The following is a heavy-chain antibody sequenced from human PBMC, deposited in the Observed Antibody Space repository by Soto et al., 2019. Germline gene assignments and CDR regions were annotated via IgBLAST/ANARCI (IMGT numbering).Heavy chain of an antibody. J-gene: IGHJ5*02. CDR1: GASISSGGYY. CDR3: ARVKSRTLEP. V-gene: IGHV4-31*03. Sequence: QVQLQESGPGLVKTSQTLSLTCTVSGASISSGGYYWSWIRQHPGKGLEWVGHIYYTGSTSYNPSLKSRVIISVDTSKNQFSLNLSSVTAADTAVYYCARVKSRTLEPWGQGTLVTVSS. D-gene: IGHD1-1*01. CDR2: IYYTGST.